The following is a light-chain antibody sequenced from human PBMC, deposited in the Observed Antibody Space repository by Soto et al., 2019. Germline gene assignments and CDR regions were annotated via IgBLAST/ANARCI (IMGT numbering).Light chain of an antibody. CDR2: LNSDGSH. CDR1: SGHSSYA. V-gene: IGLV4-69*01. J-gene: IGLJ3*02. CDR3: QTWGTGFQV. Sequence: QSVLTQSPSASASLGASVKLTCTLSSGHSSYAIAWHQQQPEKGPRYLMKLNSDGSHSKGDGIPDRFSGSSSGAERYLTISSLQSKDEADYYCQTWGTGFQVFGGGTQLTVL.